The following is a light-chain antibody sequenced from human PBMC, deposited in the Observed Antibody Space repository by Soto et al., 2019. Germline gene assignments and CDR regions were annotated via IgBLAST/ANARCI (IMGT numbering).Light chain of an antibody. CDR3: QHYNSYSLT. J-gene: IGKJ1*01. Sequence: IQMRQSPSTLSASVGDSVTITCRASQIVTGSLAWFQHKPGKAPKLLIYDDSSLESGVPSRFRGTGSGTTFTLTISRLQPEDFATYYCQHYNSYSLTFGQGTTVETK. V-gene: IGKV1-5*01. CDR1: QIVTGS. CDR2: DDS.